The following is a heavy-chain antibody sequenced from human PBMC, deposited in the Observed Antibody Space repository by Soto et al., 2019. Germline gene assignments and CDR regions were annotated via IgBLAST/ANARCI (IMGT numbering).Heavy chain of an antibody. Sequence: QVQLVQSGAEVRKPGASVKVSCKVSGYTFTAYYINWVRQAPGQGLEWVGWINPNSGDTKFAQRFRDWVTLTRDTSISTAYMELNRLKSDDTAVYYCATEYYFDVSGPVGGISFDIWGQGTLVTVSS. J-gene: IGHJ3*02. D-gene: IGHD3-22*01. CDR2: INPNSGDT. CDR1: GYTFTAYY. CDR3: ATEYYFDVSGPVGGISFDI. V-gene: IGHV1-2*04.